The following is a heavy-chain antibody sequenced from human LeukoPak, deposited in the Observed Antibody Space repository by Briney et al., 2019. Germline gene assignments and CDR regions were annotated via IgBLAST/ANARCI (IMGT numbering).Heavy chain of an antibody. J-gene: IGHJ4*02. CDR1: GFTFSTYW. D-gene: IGHD4-17*01. CDR2: INGDGTSTST. Sequence: PRGSLRLSCAASGFTFSTYWMHWVRQAPGKGLVWVSRINGDGTSTSTSYADSVKGRFTISRDNAKNTLYLHMNTLRAEDTAVYYCARDRDYGAPDYWGQGTLVTVSS. CDR3: ARDRDYGAPDY. V-gene: IGHV3-74*01.